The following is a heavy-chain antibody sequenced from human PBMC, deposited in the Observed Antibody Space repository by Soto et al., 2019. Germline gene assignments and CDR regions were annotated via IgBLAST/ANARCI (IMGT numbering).Heavy chain of an antibody. CDR3: AKDYGSGSYCDY. CDR1: GFTFSSYA. D-gene: IGHD3-10*01. Sequence: PWGSLRLSCAASGFTFSSYAMSWFRQAPGKGLEWVSAISGSGGSTYYADSVKGRFTISRDNSKNTLYLQMNSLRAEDTAVYYCAKDYGSGSYCDYWGQGTLVTVSS. V-gene: IGHV3-23*01. J-gene: IGHJ4*02. CDR2: ISGSGGST.